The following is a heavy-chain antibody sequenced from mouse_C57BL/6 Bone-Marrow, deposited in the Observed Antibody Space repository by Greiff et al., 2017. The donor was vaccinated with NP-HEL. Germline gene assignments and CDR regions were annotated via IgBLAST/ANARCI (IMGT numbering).Heavy chain of an antibody. D-gene: IGHD2-2*01. J-gene: IGHJ2*01. Sequence: VKLQQPGAELVKPGASVKVSCKASGYTFTSYWMHWVKQRPGQGLEWIGRIHPSDSDTNYNQKFKGKATLTVDKSSSTAYMQLSSLTSEDSAVYYCAIIDRWLRRPDYWGQGTTLTVSS. V-gene: IGHV1-74*01. CDR1: GYTFTSYW. CDR3: AIIDRWLRRPDY. CDR2: IHPSDSDT.